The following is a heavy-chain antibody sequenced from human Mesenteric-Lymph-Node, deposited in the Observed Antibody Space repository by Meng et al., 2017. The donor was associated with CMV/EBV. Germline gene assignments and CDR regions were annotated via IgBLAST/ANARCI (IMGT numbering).Heavy chain of an antibody. V-gene: IGHV4-4*02. CDR3: ARGLSDYNSGRYVCGLCWFDP. CDR1: GVSISTNNW. J-gene: IGHJ5*02. Sequence: SETLSLTCAVSGVSISTNNWWSWVRQSPGKGLEWIGEISHSGTTKYNPSLQSRVTISADRSRNEFSLKLTSVSATDTAVYYCARGLSDYNSGRYVCGLCWFDPWGQGTLVTVSS. CDR2: ISHSGTT. D-gene: IGHD3-10*01.